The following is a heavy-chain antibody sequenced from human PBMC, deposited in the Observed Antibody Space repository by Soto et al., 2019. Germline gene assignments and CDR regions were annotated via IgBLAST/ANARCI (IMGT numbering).Heavy chain of an antibody. J-gene: IGHJ6*03. CDR1: GGSFSGYY. D-gene: IGHD2-2*01. Sequence: PSETLSLTCAVYGGSFSGYYWSWIRQPPGKGLEWIGEINHSGSTNYNPSHKSRVTISVDTSKNQFSLKLSSVTAADTAVYYCARGGDIVVVPAAMRTIRGVRYHMDVWGKGTTVTVSS. CDR2: INHSGST. CDR3: ARGGDIVVVPAAMRTIRGVRYHMDV. V-gene: IGHV4-34*01.